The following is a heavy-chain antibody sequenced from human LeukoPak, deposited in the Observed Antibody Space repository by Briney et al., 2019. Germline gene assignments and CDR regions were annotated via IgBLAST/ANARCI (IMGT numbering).Heavy chain of an antibody. D-gene: IGHD6-13*01. V-gene: IGHV3-11*04. CDR1: GFTFTDYY. Sequence: GGSLRLSCAASGFTFTDYYMSWIRQAPGKGLEWVSYITNSGTTIYYADSVKGRFTISRDNAKNSLYLQMNSLRAEDTAVYYCAREGIADAFDIWGQGTMVTVSS. CDR3: AREGIADAFDI. J-gene: IGHJ3*02. CDR2: ITNSGTTI.